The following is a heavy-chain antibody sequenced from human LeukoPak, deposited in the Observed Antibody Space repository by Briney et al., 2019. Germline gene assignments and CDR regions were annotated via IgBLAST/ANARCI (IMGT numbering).Heavy chain of an antibody. J-gene: IGHJ4*02. CDR1: GFTFSSYS. D-gene: IGHD6-13*01. CDR3: ARVSRIAAAGRSDY. V-gene: IGHV3-21*01. Sequence: GGSLRLSCAASGFTFSSYSMNWVRQAPGKGLEWVSSISSSSSYIYYADPVKGRFTISRDNAKNSLYLQMNSLRAEDTAVYYCARVSRIAAAGRSDYWGQGTLVTVSS. CDR2: ISSSSSYI.